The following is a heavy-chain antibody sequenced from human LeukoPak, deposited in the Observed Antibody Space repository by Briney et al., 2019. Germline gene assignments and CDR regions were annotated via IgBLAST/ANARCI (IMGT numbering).Heavy chain of an antibody. J-gene: IGHJ4*02. CDR2: ISYDGTNK. CDR1: GFTFSGYA. CDR3: TRYNNDHFDY. Sequence: GGSLRLSCAASGFTFSGYAMSWVRQAPGKGLEWVAVISYDGTNKYYADSVKGRFTISRDNSKNTMSVQMDDLRAEDTAVYYCTRYNNDHFDYWGQGTLVTVSS. V-gene: IGHV3-30*04. D-gene: IGHD1-14*01.